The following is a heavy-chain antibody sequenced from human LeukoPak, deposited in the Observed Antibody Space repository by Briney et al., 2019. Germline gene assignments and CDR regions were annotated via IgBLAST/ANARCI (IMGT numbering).Heavy chain of an antibody. J-gene: IGHJ6*03. D-gene: IGHD2-15*01. Sequence: GGSLRLACAASGFTFSSTWMSWVRQAPGKGLEWVSNIKEDGGEKNYVDSVKGRFIISRDNVKNSLYLQMNRLRDEDTAVYYCARDFGYCRGGSCYTRMDVWGKGTTVTVSS. CDR3: ARDFGYCRGGSCYTRMDV. CDR1: GFTFSSTW. V-gene: IGHV3-7*01. CDR2: IKEDGGEK.